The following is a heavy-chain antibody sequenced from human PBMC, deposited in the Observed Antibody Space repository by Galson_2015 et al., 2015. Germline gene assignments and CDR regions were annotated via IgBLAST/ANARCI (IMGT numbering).Heavy chain of an antibody. D-gene: IGHD6-13*01. V-gene: IGHV1-69*17. CDR2: IIPIFGIA. CDR3: ARDRDGAAAWFDP. Sequence: SCKASGGTFSSYAISWVRQAPGQGLEWMGGIIPIFGIANYAQKFQGRVTITADKSTSTAYMELSSLRSEDTAVYYCARDRDGAAAWFDPWGQGTLVTVSS. CDR1: GGTFSSYA. J-gene: IGHJ5*02.